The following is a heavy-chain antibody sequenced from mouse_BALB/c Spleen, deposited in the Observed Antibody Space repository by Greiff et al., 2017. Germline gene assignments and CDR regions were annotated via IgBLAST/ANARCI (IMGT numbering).Heavy chain of an antibody. CDR2: ISNGGGNT. CDR1: GFTFSSYT. J-gene: IGHJ2*01. CDR3: ARHYYDYDGFDY. Sequence: EVQLQESGGGLVQPGGSLKLSCAASGFTFSSYTMSWVRQTPEKRLEWVAYISNGGGNTYYPDTVKGRFTISRDNAKNTLYLQMSSLKSEDTAMYYCARHYYDYDGFDYWGQGTTLTVSS. V-gene: IGHV5-12-2*01. D-gene: IGHD2-4*01.